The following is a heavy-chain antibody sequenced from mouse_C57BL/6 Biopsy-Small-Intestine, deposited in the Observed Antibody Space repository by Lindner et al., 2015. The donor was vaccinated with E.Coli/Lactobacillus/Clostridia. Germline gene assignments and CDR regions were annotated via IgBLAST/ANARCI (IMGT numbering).Heavy chain of an antibody. CDR2: IYPRSGNA. V-gene: IGHV1-81*01. CDR3: ASTYDFGSNYRNYALDF. J-gene: IGHJ4*01. CDR1: GYTFPDYD. Sequence: VQLQESGAELVRPGASVTLSCKASGYTFPDYDMHWVKQRTGQGLEWIGEIYPRSGNAYYNEKFKGKATFTADTSSNTAYMQLSSLTTEDSAIYYCASTYDFGSNYRNYALDFWGQGTSVTVSS. D-gene: IGHD1-1*01.